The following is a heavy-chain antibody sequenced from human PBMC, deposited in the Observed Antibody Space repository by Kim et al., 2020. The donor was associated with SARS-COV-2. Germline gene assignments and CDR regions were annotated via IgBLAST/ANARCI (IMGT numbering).Heavy chain of an antibody. Sequence: SVKVSCKASGGTFSSYAISWVRQAPGQGLEWMGGIIPIFGTANYAQKFQGRVTITADESTSTAYMELSSLRSEDTAVYYCARTPPSYYGSGKIWYFDLWGRGTLVTVSS. V-gene: IGHV1-69*13. CDR1: GGTFSSYA. CDR3: ARTPPSYYGSGKIWYFDL. CDR2: IIPIFGTA. D-gene: IGHD3-10*01. J-gene: IGHJ2*01.